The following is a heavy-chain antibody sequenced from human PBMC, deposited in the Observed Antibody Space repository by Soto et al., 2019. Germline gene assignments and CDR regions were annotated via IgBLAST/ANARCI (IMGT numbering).Heavy chain of an antibody. CDR1: GGSITSNFFY. CDR2: IYRDGST. CDR3: GKVLIGATGHTDFDS. Sequence: SETLSLTCTVSGGSITSNFFYWGWIRRPPGKGLEWIGSIYRDGSTYYSPSLKSRVTISLDTSNNRFSLKLSSVTAADTAVYFCGKVLIGATGHTDFDSWGQGTQVTVSS. D-gene: IGHD2-15*01. V-gene: IGHV4-39*02. J-gene: IGHJ4*02.